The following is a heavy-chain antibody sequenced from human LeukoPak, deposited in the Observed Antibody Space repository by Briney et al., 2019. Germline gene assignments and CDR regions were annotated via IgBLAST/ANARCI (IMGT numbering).Heavy chain of an antibody. D-gene: IGHD3-10*01. J-gene: IGHJ4*02. CDR3: ARAGGEYYYGSGSNYDY. CDR2: ISYDGSNK. V-gene: IGHV3-30*04. CDR1: GFTFSSYA. Sequence: PGGSLRLSCAASGFTFSSYAMHWVRQAPGKGLEWVAVISYDGSNKYYADSVKGRFTISRDNSKNTLYLQMNSLRAEDTAVYYCARAGGEYYYGSGSNYDYWGQGTLVTVSS.